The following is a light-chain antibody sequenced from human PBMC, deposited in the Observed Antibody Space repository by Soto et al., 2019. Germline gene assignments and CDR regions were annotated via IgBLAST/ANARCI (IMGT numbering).Light chain of an antibody. J-gene: IGKJ3*01. CDR1: QSISSW. Sequence: DIQMTQSPSTLSASVGDRVTITCRASQSISSWLAWYQQKPGKAPKLLIYKASSLESGVPSRFSGSGSGTEFTRTISSLQPDDFATYYCKQYNSYLTFGPGTKVDIK. CDR2: KAS. V-gene: IGKV1-5*03. CDR3: KQYNSYLT.